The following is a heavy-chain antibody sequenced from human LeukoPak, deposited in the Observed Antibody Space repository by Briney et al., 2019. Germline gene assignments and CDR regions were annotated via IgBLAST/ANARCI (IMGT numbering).Heavy chain of an antibody. CDR2: ISYDRSNK. V-gene: IGHV3-30*18. J-gene: IGHJ4*02. Sequence: GGSLRLSCAASGFTFSSDGMHGGRQAPGKGLEGGAVISYDRSNKYYADSVKGRFTISIDNSKNTLYLQMHSLRAEDTAVYYCAKAQLAYYYDSSGYYILDSWGQGTLVTVSS. CDR3: AKAQLAYYYDSSGYYILDS. D-gene: IGHD3-22*01. CDR1: GFTFSSDG.